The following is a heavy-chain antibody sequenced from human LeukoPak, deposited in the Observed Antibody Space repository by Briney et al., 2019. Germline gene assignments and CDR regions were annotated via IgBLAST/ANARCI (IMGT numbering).Heavy chain of an antibody. Sequence: SETLSLTCTVSSYSISRGYYWGWIRQSPGKGLEWIGNIYHAGSTSYNPSLESRVTISLDLSKNQFSLKLSSVTAADTAVYYCARHLGDYYGSGSYEGWFDPWGQGTLVTVSS. CDR1: SYSISRGYY. V-gene: IGHV4-38-2*02. CDR2: IYHAGST. J-gene: IGHJ5*02. D-gene: IGHD3-10*01. CDR3: ARHLGDYYGSGSYEGWFDP.